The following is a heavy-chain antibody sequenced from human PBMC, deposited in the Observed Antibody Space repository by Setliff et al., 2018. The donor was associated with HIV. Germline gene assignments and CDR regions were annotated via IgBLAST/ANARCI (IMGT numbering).Heavy chain of an antibody. Sequence: SETLSLTCTVSGGSISSGSYYWSWIRQPAGKGLEWIGHIYTSGSTNYNPSLKSRVTISVDTSKNQFSPKLSSVTAADTAVYYCARDYAGYFDYWGQGTLVTVSS. CDR2: IYTSGST. J-gene: IGHJ4*02. CDR1: GGSISSGSYY. CDR3: ARDYAGYFDY. V-gene: IGHV4-61*09. D-gene: IGHD4-17*01.